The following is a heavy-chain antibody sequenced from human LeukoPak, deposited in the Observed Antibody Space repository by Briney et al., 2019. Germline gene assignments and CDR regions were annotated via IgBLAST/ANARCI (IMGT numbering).Heavy chain of an antibody. V-gene: IGHV3-11*01. CDR1: GFTFRDYY. D-gene: IGHD5-18*01. CDR2: ISSSGSTI. CDR3: ARVSGYSYGLLDY. Sequence: GGSLRLSCAASGFTFRDYYMSWIRQAPGKALEWVSYISSSGSTIYYADSVKGRFTISRDNAKNSLYLQMNSLRAEDTAVYYCARVSGYSYGLLDYWGQGTLVTVSS. J-gene: IGHJ4*02.